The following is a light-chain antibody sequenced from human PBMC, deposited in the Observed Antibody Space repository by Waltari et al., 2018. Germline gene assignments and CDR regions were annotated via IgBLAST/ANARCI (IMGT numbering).Light chain of an antibody. J-gene: IGLJ3*02. CDR2: KAN. Sequence: QTVVTQEPSLSVSPGGTVTLTCAFSSGSLSTTYYAPWYQQTPCQAPQNSVYKANARSSGGPDRFPGTILGNTAALTSTGAQADDGSDYYCALYMGSGIWVFGGGTRLTV. CDR3: ALYMGSGIWV. CDR1: SGSLSTTYY. V-gene: IGLV8-61*01.